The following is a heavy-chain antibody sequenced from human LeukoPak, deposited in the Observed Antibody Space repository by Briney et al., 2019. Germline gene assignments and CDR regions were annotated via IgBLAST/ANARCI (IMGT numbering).Heavy chain of an antibody. CDR3: ARDRRAYYYGSGSPTPNYMDV. D-gene: IGHD3-10*01. CDR2: MNPNSGNT. Sequence: GASVKVSCRASGYTFTSYDINWVRQATGQGLEWMGWMNPNSGNTGYAQKFQGRVTMTRNTSISTAYMELSRLRSDDTAVYYCARDRRAYYYGSGSPTPNYMDVWGKGTTVTISS. CDR1: GYTFTSYD. J-gene: IGHJ6*03. V-gene: IGHV1-8*01.